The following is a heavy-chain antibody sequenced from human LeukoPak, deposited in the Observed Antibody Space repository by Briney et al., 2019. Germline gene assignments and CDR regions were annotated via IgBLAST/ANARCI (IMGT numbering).Heavy chain of an antibody. CDR2: ISAYNGNT. Sequence: ASVKVSCKASGYTFTSYGISWVRQAPGQGLEWMGWISAYNGNTNYAQKLQGRVTMTTDTSTSTAYMELRSLRSDDTAVYYCARAAGYSSSWYMRAPNWFGPWGQGTLVTVSS. D-gene: IGHD6-13*01. V-gene: IGHV1-18*01. CDR1: GYTFTSYG. CDR3: ARAAGYSSSWYMRAPNWFGP. J-gene: IGHJ5*02.